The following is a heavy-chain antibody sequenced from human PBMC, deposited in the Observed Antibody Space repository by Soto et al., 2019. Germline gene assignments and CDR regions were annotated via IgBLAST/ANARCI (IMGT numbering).Heavy chain of an antibody. V-gene: IGHV3-21*01. CDR2: ISSSSSYI. J-gene: IGHJ6*02. D-gene: IGHD1-26*01. CDR1: GFTFSSYS. Sequence: PGGSLRLSCAASGFTFSSYSMNWVRQAPGKGLEWVSSISSSSSYIYYADSVKGRFTISRDNAKNSLYLQMNSLRAEDTAVYYCARAESGSYTRDYYYGMDVWGQGTTVTVSS. CDR3: ARAESGSYTRDYYYGMDV.